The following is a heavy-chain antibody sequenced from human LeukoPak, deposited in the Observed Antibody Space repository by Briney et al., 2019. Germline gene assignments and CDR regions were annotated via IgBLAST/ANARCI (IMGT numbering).Heavy chain of an antibody. Sequence: GGSLRLSCAASGFSFSTYAMHWVRQAPGKGLEWVAVIWYDGSNKYYADSVKGRFTISRDNSKNTLYLQMNSLRAEDTAVYYCARDGDILTGYTYYYYYGMDVWGQGTTVTVSS. CDR1: GFSFSTYA. D-gene: IGHD3-9*01. J-gene: IGHJ6*02. V-gene: IGHV3-33*08. CDR3: ARDGDILTGYTYYYYYGMDV. CDR2: IWYDGSNK.